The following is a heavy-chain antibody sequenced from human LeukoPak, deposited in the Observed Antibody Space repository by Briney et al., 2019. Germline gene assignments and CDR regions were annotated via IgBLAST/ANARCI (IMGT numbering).Heavy chain of an antibody. V-gene: IGHV4-59*01. CDR1: GGSISGYY. Sequence: PSETLSLTCNVSGGSISGYYWSWIRQPPGKGLEWLGYIYYSGSSNYNPSLKSRVTMSADTSKNQFSLKLSSVTAADTAVYYCAGVPRSYYYYYYMDVWGKGTTVTVSS. CDR2: IYYSGSS. CDR3: AGVPRSYYYYYYMDV. J-gene: IGHJ6*03.